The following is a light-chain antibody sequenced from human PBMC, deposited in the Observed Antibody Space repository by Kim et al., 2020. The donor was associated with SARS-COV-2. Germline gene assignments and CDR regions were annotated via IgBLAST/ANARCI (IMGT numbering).Light chain of an antibody. Sequence: ASVGDRVTITCRASQGISNYVAWYQQKPGKVPKLLIYAASTLQSGVPSRFSGSGSGTDFTLTISSLQPEDVATYCCQKYNSAPRTFGQGTKVDIK. CDR3: QKYNSAPRT. V-gene: IGKV1-27*01. J-gene: IGKJ1*01. CDR2: AAS. CDR1: QGISNY.